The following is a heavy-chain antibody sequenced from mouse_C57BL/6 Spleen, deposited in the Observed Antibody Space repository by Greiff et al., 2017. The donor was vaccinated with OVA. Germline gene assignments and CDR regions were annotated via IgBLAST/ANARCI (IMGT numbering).Heavy chain of an antibody. V-gene: IGHV1-69*01. D-gene: IGHD2-1*01. CDR2: IDPSDSYT. J-gene: IGHJ4*01. Sequence: VQLQQPGAELVMPGASVKLSCKASGYTFTSYWMHWVKQRPGQGLEWIGEIDPSDSYTNYNQKFKGKSTLTVDKSSSTAYMQLSSLTYDDSAVYDCARRDLLSYAMDYWGQGTSVTVSA. CDR1: GYTFTSYW. CDR3: ARRDLLSYAMDY.